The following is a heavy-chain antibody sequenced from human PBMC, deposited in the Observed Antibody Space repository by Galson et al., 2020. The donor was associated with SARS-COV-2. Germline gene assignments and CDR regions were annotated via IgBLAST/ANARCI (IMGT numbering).Heavy chain of an antibody. CDR3: AREGLNWNGRWVYYYYGMDV. V-gene: IGHV3-7*01. Sequence: GGSLRLSCAASGFSFSSYWMSWVRQAPGKGLEWVANIKQDGSENYYVDSVKGRFTISSDNAKNSLYLQMNSLRAEDTAVYYCAREGLNWNGRWVYYYYGMDVWGQGTTVTVSS. J-gene: IGHJ6*02. CDR1: GFSFSSYW. CDR2: IKQDGSEN. D-gene: IGHD1-1*01.